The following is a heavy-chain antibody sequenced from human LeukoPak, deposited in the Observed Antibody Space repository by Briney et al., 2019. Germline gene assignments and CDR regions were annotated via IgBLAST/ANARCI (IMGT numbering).Heavy chain of an antibody. CDR2: ISSSSSYI. CDR1: GFTFSSYS. Sequence: PGGSLRLSCAASGFTFSSYSMNWVRQAPGKGLEWVSSISSSSSYIYYADSVKSRFTISRDNAKNSLYLQMNSLRAEDTAVYYCASAREAVVVVAPYYYGMDVWGQGTTVTVSS. D-gene: IGHD2-15*01. CDR3: ASAREAVVVVAPYYYGMDV. V-gene: IGHV3-21*01. J-gene: IGHJ6*02.